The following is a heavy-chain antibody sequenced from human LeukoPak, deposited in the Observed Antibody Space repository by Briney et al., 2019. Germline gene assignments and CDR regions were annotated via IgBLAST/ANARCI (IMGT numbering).Heavy chain of an antibody. CDR2: ITSSGGRT. J-gene: IGHJ4*02. CDR3: ANARLVVTAAEY. D-gene: IGHD2-21*02. V-gene: IGHV3-23*01. CDR1: GFTFSSYW. Sequence: GGSLRLSCAASGFTFSSYWMSWVRQAPGKGLEWVSTITSSGGRTYYADSVKGRFTISRDNSKSTLYLQMNSLRVEDTAVYYCANARLVVTAAEYWGQGTLVTVSS.